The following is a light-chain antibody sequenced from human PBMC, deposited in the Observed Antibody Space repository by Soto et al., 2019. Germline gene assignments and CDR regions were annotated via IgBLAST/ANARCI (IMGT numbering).Light chain of an antibody. V-gene: IGKV3-15*01. J-gene: IGKJ5*01. Sequence: EIVLTQSPATMSVSPEERATLSCRASQSVSTNLAWYQQKPGQPPRLLIYGAYTRATDIPARFSGSGSGTEFTLTIIGLQSEDFAVYYCQQYNNWPPYTFGQGTRLEI. CDR3: QQYNNWPPYT. CDR1: QSVSTN. CDR2: GAY.